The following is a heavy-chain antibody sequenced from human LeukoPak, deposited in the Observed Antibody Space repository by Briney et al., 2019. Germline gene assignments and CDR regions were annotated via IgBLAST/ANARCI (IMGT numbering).Heavy chain of an antibody. Sequence: SETLSLTCTVSGGSISSYYWSWIRQPPGKGLEWIGYIYYSGSTNYNPSLKSRVTISVDTSKNQSSLKLSSVTAADTAVYYCASLDYSDYMGYWGQGTLVTVSS. CDR1: GGSISSYY. J-gene: IGHJ4*02. D-gene: IGHD4-11*01. V-gene: IGHV4-59*08. CDR2: IYYSGST. CDR3: ASLDYSDYMGY.